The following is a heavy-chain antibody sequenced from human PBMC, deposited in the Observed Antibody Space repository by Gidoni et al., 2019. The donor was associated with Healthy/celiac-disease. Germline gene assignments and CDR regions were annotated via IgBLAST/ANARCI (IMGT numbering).Heavy chain of an antibody. CDR3: ARAGATYGDYGGGY. D-gene: IGHD4-17*01. Sequence: QVQLVQSGAEVTKPGSSVKVSCQASGGPFSSYAISWVRQAPGQGLEWMGRIIPILGIANYAQKFQGRVTITAEKSTSTAYMELSSLRSEDTAVYYWARAGATYGDYGGGYWGQGTLVTVSS. V-gene: IGHV1-69*04. CDR1: GGPFSSYA. CDR2: IIPILGIA. J-gene: IGHJ4*02.